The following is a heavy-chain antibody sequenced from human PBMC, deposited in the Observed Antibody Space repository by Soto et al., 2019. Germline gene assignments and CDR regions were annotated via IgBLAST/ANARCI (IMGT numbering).Heavy chain of an antibody. V-gene: IGHV4-39*01. J-gene: IGHJ5*02. CDR2: IYYSGST. D-gene: IGHD2-21*02. CDR3: SVVTTHKWIDL. CDR1: GGSISSSSYY. Sequence: SETLSLTCTVSGGSISSSSYYWGWIRQPPGKGLEWIGSIYYSGSTYYNPSLKSRVTISVDTSKNQFSLKLSSVTAADTAVYYCSVVTTHKWIDLSGQGTLGTLSS.